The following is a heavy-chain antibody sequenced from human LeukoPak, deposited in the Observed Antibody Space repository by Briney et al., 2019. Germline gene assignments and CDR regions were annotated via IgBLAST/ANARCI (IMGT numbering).Heavy chain of an antibody. Sequence: QPGGSLRLSCAASGFTVSSNYMSWVRQAPGKGLELVSVIYSADSTYYADSVKGRFTISRDNSKNTLYLQMNSLRAEDTAVYYCATVEYYDSSGSCYFQHWGPGTLCTVSS. D-gene: IGHD3-22*01. J-gene: IGHJ1*01. CDR3: ATVEYYDSSGSCYFQH. V-gene: IGHV3-53*01. CDR2: IYSADST. CDR1: GFTVSSNY.